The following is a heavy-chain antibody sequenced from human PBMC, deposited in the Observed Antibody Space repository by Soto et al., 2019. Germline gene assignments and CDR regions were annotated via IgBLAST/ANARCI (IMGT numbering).Heavy chain of an antibody. CDR3: SRQSNPAPGFWSSYCTEFFYY. Sequence: SETRSLTCTVSGGSISSCDYYWSWLRQPPVKVLEWIGYIYYIGSTYYKPSLKSRVTISVDTSKNQFSLNLNSVTAAAKAVYYCSRQSNPAPGFWSSYCTEFFYYWGQGTLVTVSS. D-gene: IGHD3-3*01. J-gene: IGHJ4*01. CDR2: IYYIGST. CDR1: GGSISSCDYY. V-gene: IGHV4-30-4*01.